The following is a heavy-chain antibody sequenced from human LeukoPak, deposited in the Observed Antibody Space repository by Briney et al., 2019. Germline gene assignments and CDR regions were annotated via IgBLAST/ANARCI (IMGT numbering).Heavy chain of an antibody. D-gene: IGHD3-10*01. CDR3: ARRPTPGQAFDI. CDR1: GFTFSDYY. Sequence: GGSLRLSCAASGFTFSDYYMSWIRQAPGKGLEWVSYISSSRSYTNYADSVKGRFTISRDNAKNSLYLQMNSLRAEDTAVYYCARRPTPGQAFDIWGQGTMVTVSS. J-gene: IGHJ3*02. V-gene: IGHV3-11*06. CDR2: ISSSRSYT.